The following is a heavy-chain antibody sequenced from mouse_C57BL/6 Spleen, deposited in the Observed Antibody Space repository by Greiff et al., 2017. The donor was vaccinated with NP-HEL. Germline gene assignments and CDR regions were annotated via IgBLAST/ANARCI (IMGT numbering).Heavy chain of an antibody. CDR3: ARRNYGSSYYAMDY. J-gene: IGHJ4*01. D-gene: IGHD1-1*01. CDR1: GYTFTSYW. Sequence: QVQLQQSGAELVRPGSSVKLSCKASGYTFTSYWMDWVKQRPGQGLEWIGNIYPSDSETHYNQKFKDKATLTVDKSSSTAYMQLSSLTSEDSAVYYCARRNYGSSYYAMDYWGQGTSVTVSS. CDR2: IYPSDSET. V-gene: IGHV1-61*01.